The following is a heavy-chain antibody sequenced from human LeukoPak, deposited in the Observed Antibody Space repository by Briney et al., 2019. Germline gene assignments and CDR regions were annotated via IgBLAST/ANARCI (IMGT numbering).Heavy chain of an antibody. CDR2: TSYDGTNK. V-gene: IGHV3-30*18. Sequence: GGSLRLSCVASGFTFSSYGMHWVRQAPGKGLEWVAVTSYDGTNKYYTDSVKGRFTISRDNSKNTLYLQMNSLRTEDTAVYYCAKDRPPYCGGDCYSLGSWGQGTLVTVSS. CDR3: AKDRPPYCGGDCYSLGS. J-gene: IGHJ5*02. CDR1: GFTFSSYG. D-gene: IGHD2-21*02.